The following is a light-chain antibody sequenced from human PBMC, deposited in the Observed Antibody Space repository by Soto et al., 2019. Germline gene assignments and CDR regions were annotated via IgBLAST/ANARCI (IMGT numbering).Light chain of an antibody. CDR3: QYYDTSRP. Sequence: IVLTQSPDTLSLSPGERATLSCRASQDVASTYLAWYQQKPGQAPRLLIYGASGRADGVAKRFSGSGSGTRFTLTISRLEPEDFAVYYCQYYDTSRPFADGTRVEI. J-gene: IGKJ1*01. CDR1: QDVASTY. V-gene: IGKV3-20*01. CDR2: GAS.